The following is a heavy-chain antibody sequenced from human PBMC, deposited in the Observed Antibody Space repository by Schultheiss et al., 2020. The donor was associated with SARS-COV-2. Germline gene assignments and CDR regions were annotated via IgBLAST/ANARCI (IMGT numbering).Heavy chain of an antibody. CDR2: IWYDGSNK. D-gene: IGHD3-9*01. J-gene: IGHJ4*02. Sequence: GGSLRLSCAASGFTFSSYGMHWVRQAPGKGLEWVAVIWYDGSNKYYADSVKGRFTISRDNSKNTLYLQMNSLRAEDTAVYYCAKVGPLRGLRYFDWLLYFDYWGQGTLVTVSS. CDR3: AKVGPLRGLRYFDWLLYFDY. CDR1: GFTFSSYG. V-gene: IGHV3-30*02.